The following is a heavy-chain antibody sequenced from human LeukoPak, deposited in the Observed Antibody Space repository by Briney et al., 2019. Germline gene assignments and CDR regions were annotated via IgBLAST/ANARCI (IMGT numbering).Heavy chain of an antibody. CDR3: AKDTTLVLDAFDI. Sequence: GGSLRPSCAVSGFTLSSYAMGWVRQAPGKGLEWVSGISGSGGSTYYADSAKGRFTISRDNSKNTLYLQVNSLRAEDTAVYYCAKDTTLVLDAFDIWGQGTMVTVSS. J-gene: IGHJ3*02. CDR1: GFTLSSYA. CDR2: ISGSGGST. D-gene: IGHD1-1*01. V-gene: IGHV3-23*01.